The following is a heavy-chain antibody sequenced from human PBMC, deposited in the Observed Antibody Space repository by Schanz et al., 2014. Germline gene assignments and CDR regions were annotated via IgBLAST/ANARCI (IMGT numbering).Heavy chain of an antibody. CDR3: ARGRVVPAAPEFDY. J-gene: IGHJ4*02. D-gene: IGHD2-2*01. CDR1: SASIRTYY. V-gene: IGHV4-59*01. CDR2: IYYSGST. Sequence: QVQLQESGPGLVKPSETLSLTCTVSSASIRTYYWSWIRQPPGKGLGWIGYIYYSGSTTYNPSLKSRVTISVDTSKKQFSLNLSAVTAADTAVYYCARGRVVPAAPEFDYWGQGILVTVSS.